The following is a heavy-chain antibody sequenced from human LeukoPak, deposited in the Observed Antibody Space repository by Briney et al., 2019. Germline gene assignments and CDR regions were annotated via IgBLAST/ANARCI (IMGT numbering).Heavy chain of an antibody. CDR1: GGSISSSSYY. CDR2: IYYSGST. V-gene: IGHV4-39*01. J-gene: IGHJ5*02. D-gene: IGHD2-15*01. Sequence: SETLSLTCTVSGGSISSSSYYWGWIRQPPGKGLEWIGSIYYSGSTYYNPSLKSRVTISVDTSKNQFSLKLSSVTAADTAVYYCAGSLPIGYCSGGSCYLAWFDPWGQGTLVTVSS. CDR3: AGSLPIGYCSGGSCYLAWFDP.